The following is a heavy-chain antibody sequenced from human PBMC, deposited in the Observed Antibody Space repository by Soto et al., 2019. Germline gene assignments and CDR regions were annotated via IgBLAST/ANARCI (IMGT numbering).Heavy chain of an antibody. V-gene: IGHV4-34*01. J-gene: IGHJ4*02. CDR2: VSHRGTT. Sequence: SETLSLTCAVNGGPFTGYYGCWIRQSPGKGLEWIGEVSHRGTTNYNPSLKSRVTISIDTSKNQFSLKLNSVTAADTGMYFCARNGGSTWYYFDSWGQGPVVT. D-gene: IGHD6-13*01. CDR3: ARNGGSTWYYFDS. CDR1: GGPFTGYY.